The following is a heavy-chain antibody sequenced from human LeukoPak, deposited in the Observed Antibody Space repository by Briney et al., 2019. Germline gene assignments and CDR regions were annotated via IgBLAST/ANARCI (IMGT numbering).Heavy chain of an antibody. J-gene: IGHJ4*02. Sequence: VASVKVSCKASGYTFTGYHMHWVRQAPGQGLEWMGQINPNSGDTNYAQKFQGRVTMTRDTSISTAYMELSRLRSDDTAVYYCARDYCSSTSCLFDYWGQGTLVTVSS. CDR3: ARDYCSSTSCLFDY. CDR2: INPNSGDT. V-gene: IGHV1-2*06. CDR1: GYTFTGYH. D-gene: IGHD2-2*01.